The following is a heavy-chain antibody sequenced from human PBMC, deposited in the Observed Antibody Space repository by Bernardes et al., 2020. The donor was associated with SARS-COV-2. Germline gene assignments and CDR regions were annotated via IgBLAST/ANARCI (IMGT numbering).Heavy chain of an antibody. CDR1: GFAFGDYH. V-gene: IGHV3-49*03. D-gene: IGHD2-15*01. CDR2: IRSKPYGGTR. CDR3: SRVVRYCCAGVCYSDS. J-gene: IGHJ4*02. Sequence: GGSLRLSCTGSGFAFGDYHMSWFRQAPGKGLEWVGFIRSKPYGGTREYAASVKGRFTISRDDSKSIADLQMNSLKAEDTGVYFCSRVVRYCCAGVCYSDSWGQGTLVTVSS.